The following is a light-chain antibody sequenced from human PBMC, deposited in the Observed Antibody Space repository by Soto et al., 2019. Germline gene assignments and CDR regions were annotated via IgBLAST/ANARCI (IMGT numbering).Light chain of an antibody. CDR3: QQSYSSPIFT. V-gene: IGKV1-39*01. CDR1: QTIRSY. Sequence: DIQMTQSPSSLSASVGDRVTITCRASQTIRSYLNWYQQKPGKAPRLLIYAASSLQSGVPSRFSGSGSGTDFTLTITSLQPEDFATYYCQQSYSSPIFTFGPGTKVDV. J-gene: IGKJ3*01. CDR2: AAS.